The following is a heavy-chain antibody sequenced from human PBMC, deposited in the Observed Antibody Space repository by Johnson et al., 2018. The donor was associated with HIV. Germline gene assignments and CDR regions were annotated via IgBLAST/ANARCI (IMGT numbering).Heavy chain of an antibody. V-gene: IGHV3-9*01. D-gene: IGHD3-22*01. J-gene: IGHJ3*02. CDR1: GFTFSSYG. CDR2: ISWNSGSI. Sequence: VQLVESGGGVVQPGRSLRLSCAASGFTFSSYGVHWVRQAPGKGLEWVSGISWNSGSIAYADSVKGRFTISRDNAKNSLYLQMNSLRAEDTALYYCANGNYYYDSSGYPTDAFDIWGQGTMVTVSS. CDR3: ANGNYYYDSSGYPTDAFDI.